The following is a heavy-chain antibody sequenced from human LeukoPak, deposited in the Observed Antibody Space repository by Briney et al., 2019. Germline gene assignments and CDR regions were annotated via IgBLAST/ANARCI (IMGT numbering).Heavy chain of an antibody. D-gene: IGHD6-19*01. Sequence: SCKASGFTFTSSAMQWVRQAPGKGLEWVAFIRYDGSGKYYADSVKGRFTISRDNSKSTLYLQMNSLRAEDTAVYYCARLHSGWAYYYYYYMDVWGKGTTVTVSS. CDR2: IRYDGSGK. J-gene: IGHJ6*03. V-gene: IGHV3-30*04. CDR3: ARLHSGWAYYYYYYMDV. CDR1: GFTFTSSA.